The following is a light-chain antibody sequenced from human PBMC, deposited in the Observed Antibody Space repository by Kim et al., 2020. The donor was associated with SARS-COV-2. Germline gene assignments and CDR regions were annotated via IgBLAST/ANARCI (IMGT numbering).Light chain of an antibody. CDR3: NFRDSNANHV. CDR1: SLRSYY. J-gene: IGLJ2*01. CDR2: GKN. V-gene: IGLV3-19*01. Sequence: SSELTQDPAVSVALGQTVRITCQGDSLRSYYATWYQQKPGQAPIVDIYGKNNRPSGIPDRFPGSSSGNTASLTITGTQAGAEADYYCNFRDSNANHVYGG.